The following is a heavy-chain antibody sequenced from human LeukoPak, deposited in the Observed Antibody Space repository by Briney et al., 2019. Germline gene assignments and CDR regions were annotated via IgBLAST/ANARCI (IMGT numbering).Heavy chain of an antibody. J-gene: IGHJ6*02. CDR2: INPNSGGT. Sequence: GASVKVFCKASGYTFTGYYMHWVRQAPGQGLEWMGWINPNSGGTNYAQKFQGRVTMTRDTSISTAYMELSRLRSDDTAVYYCARVYEQGTALEYYYYGMDVWGQGTTVTVSS. D-gene: IGHD1-1*01. CDR3: ARVYEQGTALEYYYYGMDV. V-gene: IGHV1-2*02. CDR1: GYTFTGYY.